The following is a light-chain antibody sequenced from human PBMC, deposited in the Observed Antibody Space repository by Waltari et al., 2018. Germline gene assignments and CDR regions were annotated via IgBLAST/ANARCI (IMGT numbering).Light chain of an antibody. Sequence: DIQMTQSPSTLSASVGDRVTITCRASQTITNWLAGYQQKPGEAPKLLIYKAATLDMGVPSRFSGSGSGTEFTLTISSLQPDDFATYYCQQYDNYPYTFGQGTKLEIK. V-gene: IGKV1-5*03. CDR1: QTITNW. CDR2: KAA. CDR3: QQYDNYPYT. J-gene: IGKJ2*01.